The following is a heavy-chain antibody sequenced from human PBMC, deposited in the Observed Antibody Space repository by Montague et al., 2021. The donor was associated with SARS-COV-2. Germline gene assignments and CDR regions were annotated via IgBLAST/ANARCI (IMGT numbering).Heavy chain of an antibody. J-gene: IGHJ6*02. D-gene: IGHD2-2*01. Sequence: TLSLTCSVSGGSISSGSYYWSWIRQPAGKGLEWIGRIYISGSTNYNPSLKSRVTMSVDTSKNQFSLKLSSVTAADTAVYYCARTVVVPAAMSSYYGMDVWGQGTSVTVSS. CDR3: ARTVVVPAAMSSYYGMDV. V-gene: IGHV4-61*02. CDR2: IYISGST. CDR1: GGSISSGSYY.